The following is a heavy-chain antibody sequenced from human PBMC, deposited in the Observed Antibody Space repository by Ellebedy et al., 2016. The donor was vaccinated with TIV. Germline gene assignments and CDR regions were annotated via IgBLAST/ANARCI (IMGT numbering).Heavy chain of an antibody. Sequence: MPSETLSLTCTVSGGSISSSFYYWGWIRQPPGKGLDWIGRIYYSGSTYYNPSLKSRVTISVDTSKNQFSLKLSSVTAADTAVYYCARQPRYSSGWYKSLDLDYWGQGTLVTVSS. CDR3: ARQPRYSSGWYKSLDLDY. D-gene: IGHD6-19*01. CDR2: IYYSGST. CDR1: GGSISSSFYY. V-gene: IGHV4-39*01. J-gene: IGHJ4*02.